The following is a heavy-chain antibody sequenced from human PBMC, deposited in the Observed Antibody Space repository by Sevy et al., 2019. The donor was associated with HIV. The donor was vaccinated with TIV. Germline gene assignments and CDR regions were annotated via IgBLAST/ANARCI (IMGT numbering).Heavy chain of an antibody. D-gene: IGHD1-26*01. CDR2: ISSSSSYT. CDR1: GFTFSDYY. V-gene: IGHV3-11*06. CDR3: GREGGLNRLGAIRGDWAFDI. J-gene: IGHJ3*02. Sequence: GGSLRLSCAASGFTFSDYYMSWIRQAPGKGLEWVSYISSSSSYTNYADSVKGRFTISRDNAKNSLYLQMNSLRAEDTAGYYCGREGGLNRLGAIRGDWAFDIWGQGTMVTVSS.